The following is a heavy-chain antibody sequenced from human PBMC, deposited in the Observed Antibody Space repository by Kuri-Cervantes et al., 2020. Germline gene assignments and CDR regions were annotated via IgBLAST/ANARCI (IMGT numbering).Heavy chain of an antibody. CDR2: IYYSGST. D-gene: IGHD4-17*01. J-gene: IGHJ2*01. CDR1: GGSISSGGYY. CDR3: ARGPPTGATGYWYFDL. V-gene: IGHV4-31*03. Sequence: SETLSLTCTVSGGSISSGGYYWSWIRQHPGKGLEWIGYIYYSGSTYYNPSLKSRVTISVDTSKNQFSLKLSSVTAADTAVYYCARGPPTGATGYWYFDLWGRGTLVTVSS.